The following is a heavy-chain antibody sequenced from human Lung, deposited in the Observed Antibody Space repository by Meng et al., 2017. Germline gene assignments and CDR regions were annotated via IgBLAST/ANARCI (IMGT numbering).Heavy chain of an antibody. CDR3: ARGPTTMAHDFDY. CDR1: GGSFSDYY. CDR2: INHSGST. J-gene: IGHJ4*02. Sequence: QVQLQQWGAGLLQPSDTLSLPCVVSGGSFSDYYWSWIRQPPGKGLEWIGEINHSGSTNSNPSLGSRATISVDTSQNNLSLKLSSVTAADSAVYYCARGPTTMAHDFDYWGQGTLVTVSS. D-gene: IGHD4-11*01. V-gene: IGHV4-34*01.